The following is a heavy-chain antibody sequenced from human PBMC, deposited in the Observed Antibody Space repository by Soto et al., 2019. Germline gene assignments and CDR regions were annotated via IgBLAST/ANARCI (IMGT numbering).Heavy chain of an antibody. Sequence: QVQLVQSGAEVKKPGASVKVSCKASGYTFSSYGVSWVRQAPGQGLEWMGWISGFNGNTKYAQKFQGRVTMTTDTSTSTAYMELWSLGSDDTAVYFCAREILPASPREFHYWGQGTLDTVSS. J-gene: IGHJ4*02. CDR1: GYTFSSYG. CDR3: AREILPASPREFHY. V-gene: IGHV1-18*01. D-gene: IGHD2-2*01. CDR2: ISGFNGNT.